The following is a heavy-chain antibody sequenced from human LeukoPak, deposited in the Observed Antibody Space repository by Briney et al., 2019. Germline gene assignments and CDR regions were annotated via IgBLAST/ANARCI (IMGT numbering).Heavy chain of an antibody. CDR3: ATEDVVVPTAAQRPIDF. CDR1: GGSIRNSSFF. J-gene: IGHJ4*02. V-gene: IGHV4-39*02. D-gene: IGHD2-2*01. Sequence: PSETLSLTCTVSGGSIRNSSFFWGWVRQPPGKGLEWIASVYYSGSTYYNPSLKSRVSISLDTSKNRFSLRLNFVTAADTAVYYCATEDVVVPTAAQRPIDFWGQGKLVTVSS. CDR2: VYYSGST.